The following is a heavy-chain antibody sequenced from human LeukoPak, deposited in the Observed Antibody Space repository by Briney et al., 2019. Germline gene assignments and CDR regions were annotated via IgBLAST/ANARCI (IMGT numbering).Heavy chain of an antibody. CDR2: IGGSGTRT. CDR3: EKDSHWILFDD. J-gene: IGHJ4*02. D-gene: IGHD2-2*03. Sequence: GGTLRLSCSASGFTFTTYGMNWVRQAPGRGLEWVSGIGGSGTRTYYADSVKGRFTISRDNSKNTLYLQMNSLRDEDTAVYYCEKDSHWILFDDWGQGTLVTVSS. CDR1: GFTFTTYG. V-gene: IGHV3-23*01.